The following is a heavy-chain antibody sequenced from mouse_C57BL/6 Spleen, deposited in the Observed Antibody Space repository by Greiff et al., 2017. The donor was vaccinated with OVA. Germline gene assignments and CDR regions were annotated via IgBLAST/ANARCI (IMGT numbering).Heavy chain of an antibody. V-gene: IGHV5-17*01. CDR1: GFTFSDYG. J-gene: IGHJ3*01. CDR3: ARPYDYDRDWFAY. Sequence: EVQRVESGGGLVKPGGSLKLSCAASGFTFSDYGMHWVRQAPEKGLEWVAYISSGSSTIYYADTVKGRFTISRDNAKNTLFLQMTSLRSEDTAMYYCARPYDYDRDWFAYWGQGTLVTGSA. CDR2: ISSGSSTI. D-gene: IGHD2-4*01.